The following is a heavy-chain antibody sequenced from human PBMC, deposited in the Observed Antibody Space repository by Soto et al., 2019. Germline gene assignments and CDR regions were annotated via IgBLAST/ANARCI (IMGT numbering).Heavy chain of an antibody. Sequence: SVKVSCKASGGTFSSYAISWVRQAPGQGLEWMGGIIPIFGTANYAQKFQGRVTITADESTSTAYMELSSLRSEDTAVYYSAIAKSLGPERANYDVWSGYYGPGAYWGQGTLVTVSS. CDR1: GGTFSSYA. V-gene: IGHV1-69*13. CDR3: AIAKSLGPERANYDVWSGYYGPGAY. D-gene: IGHD3-3*01. J-gene: IGHJ4*02. CDR2: IIPIFGTA.